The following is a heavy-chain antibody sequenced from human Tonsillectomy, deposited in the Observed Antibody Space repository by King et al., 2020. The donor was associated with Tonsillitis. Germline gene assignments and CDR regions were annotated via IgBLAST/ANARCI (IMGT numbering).Heavy chain of an antibody. V-gene: IGHV3-74*01. J-gene: IGHJ3*02. CDR3: ARGDSGSYFFYGSFDN. D-gene: IGHD1-26*01. Sequence: VQLVESGGGLVQPGGSLRLSCAASGFTFSSYWMHWVRQAPGKGLVWVSRINSDGSSTSYADSVKGRFTISRDNAKNTLYLQMNSLRAEDTAVYYCARGDSGSYFFYGSFDNWGQGTMVTVSS. CDR2: INSDGSST. CDR1: GFTFSSYW.